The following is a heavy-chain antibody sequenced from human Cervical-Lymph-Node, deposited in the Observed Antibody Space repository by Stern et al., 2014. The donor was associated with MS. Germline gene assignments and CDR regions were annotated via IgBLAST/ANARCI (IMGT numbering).Heavy chain of an antibody. CDR1: GYTFTVFY. CDR2: INPSDGST. Sequence: QVQLMQSGAEVKKPGASVKVSCKASGYTFTVFYLHWVRQAPGQGLEWMGMINPSDGSTTYAQKFQGRVTMTRDTSTSTVFMELSSLRSEDTAVFYCARTGGTYYGMDVWGQGTTVTVSS. V-gene: IGHV1-46*01. J-gene: IGHJ6*02. D-gene: IGHD3-16*01. CDR3: ARTGGTYYGMDV.